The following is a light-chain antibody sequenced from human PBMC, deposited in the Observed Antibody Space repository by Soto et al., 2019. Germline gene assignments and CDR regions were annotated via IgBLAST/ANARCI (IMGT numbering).Light chain of an antibody. CDR3: LSYAGSYTWV. J-gene: IGLJ1*01. V-gene: IGLV2-11*01. CDR2: DVI. Sequence: QSVLTQPRSVSGSPGQSVTIPCTGTNSDVGSHNYVSWYRQHPGGAPKLMIYDVIKRPSGVPDRFSGSKSGNTASLTISGLQAGDEADYYCLSYAGSYTWVFGAGTKVTVL. CDR1: NSDVGSHNY.